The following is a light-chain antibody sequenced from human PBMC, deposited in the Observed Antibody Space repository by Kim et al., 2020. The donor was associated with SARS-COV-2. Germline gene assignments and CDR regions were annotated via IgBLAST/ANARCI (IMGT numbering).Light chain of an antibody. Sequence: CLGERATPPCRASPSVGGSYVAWYQQQRGQPPRLLIYDTSNRATGIPDRFNGSGSGTDFTLTISRLEPEDVAVYSCQQYGVSPWTFGQGTKVDIK. CDR3: QQYGVSPWT. CDR2: DTS. J-gene: IGKJ1*01. CDR1: PSVGGSY. V-gene: IGKV3-20*01.